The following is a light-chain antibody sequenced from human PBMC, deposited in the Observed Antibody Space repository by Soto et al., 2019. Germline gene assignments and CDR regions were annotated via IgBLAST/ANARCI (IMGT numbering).Light chain of an antibody. Sequence: EIVLTQSPATLSLSPGERATLSCRASQSVSSFLAWYQQKPGQAPRLLIYDAANRATGIPARFSGSRSGTDSTISITILEPKDFAIYYSQQRSNWHLSFGGGTKVEIK. J-gene: IGKJ4*01. CDR2: DAA. V-gene: IGKV3-11*01. CDR3: QQRSNWHLS. CDR1: QSVSSF.